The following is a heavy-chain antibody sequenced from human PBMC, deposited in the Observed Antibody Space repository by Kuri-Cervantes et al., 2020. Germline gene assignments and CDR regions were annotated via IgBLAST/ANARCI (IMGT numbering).Heavy chain of an antibody. CDR2: INPNSGGT. D-gene: IGHD6-19*01. CDR1: GYTFTGYY. V-gene: IGHV1-2*02. CDR3: ATYHSSGWFMTQFDY. J-gene: IGHJ4*02. Sequence: ASVKVSCKASGYTFTGYYMHWVRQAPGQGLEWMGWINPNSGGTNYAQKFQGRVTMTRDTSISTAYMELRSLRSDDTAVYYCATYHSSGWFMTQFDYWGQGTLVTVSS.